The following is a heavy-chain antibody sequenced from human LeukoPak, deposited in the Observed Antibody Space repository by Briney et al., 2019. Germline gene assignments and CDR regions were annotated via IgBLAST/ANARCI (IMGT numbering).Heavy chain of an antibody. D-gene: IGHD3-10*01. CDR3: AKELNPHYYGSGY. Sequence: GGSLRLSCAASGFTVNSNYMSWVRQAPGKGLEWVSVIYSGGSTYYADSVKGRFTISRDNSKNTLYLQMNSLRAEDTAVYYCAKELNPHYYGSGYWGQGTLVTVSS. CDR1: GFTVNSNY. V-gene: IGHV3-53*05. CDR2: IYSGGST. J-gene: IGHJ4*02.